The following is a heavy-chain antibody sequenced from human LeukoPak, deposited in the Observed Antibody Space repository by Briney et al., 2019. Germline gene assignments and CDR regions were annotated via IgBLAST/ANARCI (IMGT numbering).Heavy chain of an antibody. Sequence: GGSLRLSCAASGFTFSSYGMHWVRQAPGKGLEWVAFIRYDGSNKYYADSVKGRFTISRDNSKNTLYLQMNSLRAEDTAVYYCAKDGRYSSSWVSWFAPWGQGTLVTVSS. D-gene: IGHD6-13*01. CDR2: IRYDGSNK. CDR1: GFTFSSYG. V-gene: IGHV3-30*02. CDR3: AKDGRYSSSWVSWFAP. J-gene: IGHJ5*02.